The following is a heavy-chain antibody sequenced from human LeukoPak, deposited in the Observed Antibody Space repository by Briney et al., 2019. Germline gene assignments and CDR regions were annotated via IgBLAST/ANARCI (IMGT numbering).Heavy chain of an antibody. CDR2: IYTSGST. CDR1: GGSISSGSYY. CDR3: ARDAPFRWFDP. J-gene: IGHJ5*02. Sequence: SETLSLTCTVSGGSISSGSYYWSWIRQPAGKGLKWIGRIYTSGSTNYNPSLKSRVTISVDTSKNQFSLKLSSVTAADTAVYYCARDAPFRWFDPWGQGTLVTVSS. V-gene: IGHV4-61*02.